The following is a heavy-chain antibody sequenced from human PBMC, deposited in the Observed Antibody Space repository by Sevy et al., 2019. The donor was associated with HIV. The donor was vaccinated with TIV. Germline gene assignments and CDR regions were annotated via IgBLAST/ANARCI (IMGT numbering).Heavy chain of an antibody. CDR1: GYTFTSYG. CDR2: ISAYNGNT. D-gene: IGHD6-6*01. J-gene: IGHJ6*03. Sequence: ASVKVSCKASGYTFTSYGISWVRQAPGQGLEWMGWISAYNGNTNYAQKLQGRVTMTTDTSTSTAYMELRSLRSDDTAVYYCARVVAARPNFLDYYYYMDVWGKGTTVTVSS. CDR3: ARVVAARPNFLDYYYYMDV. V-gene: IGHV1-18*01.